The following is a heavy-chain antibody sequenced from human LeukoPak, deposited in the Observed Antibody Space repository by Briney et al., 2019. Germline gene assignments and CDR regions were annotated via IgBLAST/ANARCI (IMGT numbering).Heavy chain of an antibody. V-gene: IGHV3-7*01. CDR1: GFTFSTYW. J-gene: IGHJ4*02. D-gene: IGHD6-13*01. CDR2: IKQDGSEK. CDR3: TREAAAGIDY. Sequence: PGGSLRPSCAASGFTFSTYWMSWVRQAPGKGLEWVANIKQDGSEKYYLDSVKGRFTISRDNAKNSLYLQMNSLRAEDTAVYFCTREAAAGIDYWGQGTLVTVSS.